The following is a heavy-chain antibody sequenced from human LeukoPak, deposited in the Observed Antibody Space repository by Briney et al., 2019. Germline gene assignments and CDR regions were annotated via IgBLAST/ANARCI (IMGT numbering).Heavy chain of an antibody. J-gene: IGHJ4*02. Sequence: GGSLRLSCAASGFTVSSNYMSWVRQAPGKGLEWVSVIYSGGSTYYADSVKGRFTISRDNSKNTLYLQLNSLRAEDTAVYYCAKWGCSGGSCYPFDYWGQGTLVTVSS. V-gene: IGHV3-53*01. CDR2: IYSGGST. D-gene: IGHD2-15*01. CDR1: GFTVSSNY. CDR3: AKWGCSGGSCYPFDY.